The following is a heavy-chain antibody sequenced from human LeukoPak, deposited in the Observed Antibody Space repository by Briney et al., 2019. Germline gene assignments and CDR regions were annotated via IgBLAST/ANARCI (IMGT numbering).Heavy chain of an antibody. CDR2: ISSSSSYI. Sequence: KAGGSLGLSCAASGFTFSSYSMNWVRQAPGKGLEWVSSISSSSSYIYYADSVKGRFTISRDNAKNSLYLQMNSLRAEDTALYYCARTVTAGGYLGYWGQGTLVTVSS. J-gene: IGHJ4*02. D-gene: IGHD2-21*02. CDR1: GFTFSSYS. V-gene: IGHV3-21*04. CDR3: ARTVTAGGYLGY.